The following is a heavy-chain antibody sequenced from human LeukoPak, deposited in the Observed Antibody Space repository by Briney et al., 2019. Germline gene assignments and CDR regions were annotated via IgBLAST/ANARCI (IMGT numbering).Heavy chain of an antibody. CDR2: IWYDGSNK. CDR3: ARVGERGYSYGYYGY. V-gene: IGHV3-33*01. CDR1: GFTFSSYG. Sequence: GGSLRLSCAASGFTFSSYGMHWVRQAPGKGLEWVAVIWYDGSNKYYADSVKGRFTISRDNSKNTLYLQMNSLRAEDTAVYYCARVGERGYSYGYYGYWGQGTLVTVSS. D-gene: IGHD5-18*01. J-gene: IGHJ4*02.